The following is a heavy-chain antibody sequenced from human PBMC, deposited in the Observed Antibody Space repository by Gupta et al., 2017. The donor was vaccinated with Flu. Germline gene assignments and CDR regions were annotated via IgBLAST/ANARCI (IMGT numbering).Heavy chain of an antibody. CDR2: ISWNSGII. V-gene: IGHV3-9*01. J-gene: IGHJ3*02. CDR1: GFTFDDYA. Sequence: EVQLVESGGGLVQPGRSLRLSCAASGFTFDDYAMHWVRQAPGKGLEGVSGISWNSGIIVYADSVKGRFTISRDNAKNSLYLQMNSLRAEDTALYYCAKAVVVADDAFDIWGQGTMVTVSS. CDR3: AKAVVVADDAFDI. D-gene: IGHD3-22*01.